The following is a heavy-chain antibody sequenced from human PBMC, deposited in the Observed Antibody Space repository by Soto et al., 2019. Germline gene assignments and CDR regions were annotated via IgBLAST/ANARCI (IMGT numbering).Heavy chain of an antibody. CDR1: DGSIRSYY. J-gene: IGHJ5*02. CDR3: AREDSRWFDP. Sequence: SETLSLTCTVSDGSIRSYYWSWIRQPPGKGLEWIGYIYHSGTTSYNPSLKSRVTISINTSKNQFSLKLNSVTAADTAVYYSAREDSRWFDPWGQGTLVTVSS. V-gene: IGHV4-59*01. CDR2: IYHSGTT.